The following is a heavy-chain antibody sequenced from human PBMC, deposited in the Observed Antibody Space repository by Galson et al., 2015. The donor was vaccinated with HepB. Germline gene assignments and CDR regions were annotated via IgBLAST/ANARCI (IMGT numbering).Heavy chain of an antibody. CDR2: IVGSGVGT. CDR3: AKRGLDDGSGYYGE. V-gene: IGHV3-23*01. J-gene: IGHJ4*02. D-gene: IGHD3-22*01. CDR1: GFTFSTYA. Sequence: SLRLSCAASGFTFSTYATGWVRQAPGKGLEWVSGIVGSGVGTYYADSVKGRFTISRDNSKNTLWLQLRSLRAEDTAVYYCAKRGLDDGSGYYGEWGQGTLVTVSS.